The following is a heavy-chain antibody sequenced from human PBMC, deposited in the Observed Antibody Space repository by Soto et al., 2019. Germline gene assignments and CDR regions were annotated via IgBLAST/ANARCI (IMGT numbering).Heavy chain of an antibody. Sequence: SETLSLTCTVSGCSISSYYWSWIRQPPGKGLEWIGYIYYSGSTNYNPSLKSRVTISVDTSKNQFSLKLSSVTAADTAMYFCSRRQSGSSDFDYWGRGTLVTVSS. CDR3: SRRQSGSSDFDY. CDR2: IYYSGST. J-gene: IGHJ4*02. D-gene: IGHD1-26*01. V-gene: IGHV4-59*01. CDR1: GCSISSYY.